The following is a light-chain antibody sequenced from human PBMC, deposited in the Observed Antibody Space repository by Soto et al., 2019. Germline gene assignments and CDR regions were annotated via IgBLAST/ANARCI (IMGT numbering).Light chain of an antibody. CDR3: QQYGSSGT. Sequence: ESASTESPSSLSLSPGQRATFSCRARQSVSNNYLAWYQQKPGPAPRLLIYGASNRATGIPDRFSGSGSGTDFTLTISRLEPEDFAVYYCQQYGSSGTFGQGTKVDIK. CDR2: GAS. CDR1: QSVSNNY. V-gene: IGKV3-20*01. J-gene: IGKJ1*01.